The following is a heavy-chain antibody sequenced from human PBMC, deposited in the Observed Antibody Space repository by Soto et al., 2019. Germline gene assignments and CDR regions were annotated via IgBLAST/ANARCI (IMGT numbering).Heavy chain of an antibody. CDR3: ARADYATGSYYPDY. D-gene: IGHD3-10*01. Sequence: QVQLQESGPGLVKPSQTLSLPCTVSGGSVRRGNYYWSWIRQFPGKGLEWIGYISNSGRTHYNPSLMSRITILVDTSKNQFFLELRSVTAAATALYYCARADYATGSYYPDYWGQGTLVTVSS. J-gene: IGHJ4*02. CDR2: ISNSGRT. CDR1: GGSVRRGNYY. V-gene: IGHV4-31*03.